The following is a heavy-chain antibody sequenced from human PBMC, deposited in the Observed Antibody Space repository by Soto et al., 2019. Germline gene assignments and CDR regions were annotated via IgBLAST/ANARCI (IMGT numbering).Heavy chain of an antibody. CDR1: GFTFSDYY. D-gene: IGHD2-21*02. CDR2: ISSSGNSI. V-gene: IGHV3-11*01. Sequence: PGGSLRLSCAAPGFTFSDYYMSWIRQAPGKGLEWVSYISSSGNSIYYADSVKGRFTISRDDAENSLYLQMNSLRVDDTAVYFCAREASVTEKYFQHWGQGTLVTVSS. CDR3: AREASVTEKYFQH. J-gene: IGHJ1*01.